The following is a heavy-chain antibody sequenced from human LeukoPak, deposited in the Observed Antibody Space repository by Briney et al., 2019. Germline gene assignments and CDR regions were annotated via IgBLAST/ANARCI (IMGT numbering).Heavy chain of an antibody. CDR2: ISGSGGST. CDR1: GFTFSSYA. D-gene: IGHD3-10*01. V-gene: IGHV3-23*01. CDR3: AKDRDSYGSGSYYNVG. J-gene: IGHJ4*02. Sequence: GGSLRLSCAASGFTFSSYAMSWVRQAPGKGLEWVSAISGSGGSTYYADSVKGRFTISRDNSKNTLYLQMNSLRAEDTAVYYCAKDRDSYGSGSYYNVGWGQGTLVTVSS.